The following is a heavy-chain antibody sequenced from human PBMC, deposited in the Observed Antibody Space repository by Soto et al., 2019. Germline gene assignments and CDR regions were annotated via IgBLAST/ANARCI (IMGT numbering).Heavy chain of an antibody. V-gene: IGHV3-21*01. J-gene: IGHJ4*02. CDR3: ARGRDGITMVRGAD. Sequence: EVQLVESGGGLVKPGGSLRLSCAASGFTFSNYNMNWVRQAPGKGLEWVSSISSSSSYIYSADSVKGRFTISRDNAKNSLYLQMNSLRAEDTAVYYCARGRDGITMVRGADWGQGTLVTVSS. D-gene: IGHD3-10*01. CDR1: GFTFSNYN. CDR2: ISSSSSYI.